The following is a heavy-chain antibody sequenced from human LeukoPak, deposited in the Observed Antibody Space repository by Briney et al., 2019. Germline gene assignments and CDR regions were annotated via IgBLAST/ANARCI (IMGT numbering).Heavy chain of an antibody. CDR3: ARGSFNSTDGSGSYYNSPGVIYY. CDR1: GYTFTSYY. J-gene: IGHJ4*02. V-gene: IGHV1-46*01. CDR2: INPSGGST. Sequence: ASVKVSCKASGYTFTSYYMHWVRQAPGQGLEWMGIINPSGGSTSYAQKFQGRVTMTRDTSTSTVYMELSSLRSEDTAVYYCARGSFNSTDGSGSYYNSPGVIYYWGQGTLVTVSS. D-gene: IGHD3-10*01.